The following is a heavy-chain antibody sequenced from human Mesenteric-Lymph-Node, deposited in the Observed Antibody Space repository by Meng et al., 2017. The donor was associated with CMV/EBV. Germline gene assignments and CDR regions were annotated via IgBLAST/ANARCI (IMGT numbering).Heavy chain of an antibody. CDR3: AKESIPIAARTETNHFDY. CDR2: VYSGGVST. Sequence: GESLKISCAAAEITFSSYGMNWVRQAPGKGLEWVSSVYSGGVSTYYADSMKGRFTISRDNSRNTLYLQMNSLRAEDTAIYYCAKESIPIAARTETNHFDYWGQGTLVTVSS. J-gene: IGHJ4*02. CDR1: EITFSSYG. V-gene: IGHV3-23*03. D-gene: IGHD6-6*01.